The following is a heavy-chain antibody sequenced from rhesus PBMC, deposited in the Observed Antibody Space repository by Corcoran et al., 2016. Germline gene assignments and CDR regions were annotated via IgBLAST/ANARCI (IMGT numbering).Heavy chain of an antibody. CDR3: ARLNWGDLYFDY. D-gene: IGHD3-34*01. CDR2: IRGSRGSN. V-gene: IGHV4-99*01. J-gene: IGHJ4*01. Sequence: QVQLQESGPGLVKPSETLSLTCAVSGYSISSGYYWGWIRQPPGKGLEYIGYIRGSRGSNYYNPSLKSRVTISKDTSKNQFSLKLSSVTAADTAVYYCARLNWGDLYFDYWGQGVLVTVSS. CDR1: GYSISSGYY.